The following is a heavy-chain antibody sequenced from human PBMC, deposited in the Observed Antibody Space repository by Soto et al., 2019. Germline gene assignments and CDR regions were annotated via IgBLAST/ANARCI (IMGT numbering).Heavy chain of an antibody. CDR2: IDWDDDK. V-gene: IGHV2-70*11. CDR1: GFSLSTSGMC. CDR3: GRRDRSSRPYSVDY. D-gene: IGHD6-13*01. Sequence: SGPTLVNPTQTLTLTCTFSGFSLSTSGMCVSWIRQPPGKALEWLARIDWDDDKYYSTSLKTRLTISKDTSKNQVVLTMTNMDAVDTSKYYSGRRDRSSRPYSVDYWGQGTLVTVSS. J-gene: IGHJ4*02.